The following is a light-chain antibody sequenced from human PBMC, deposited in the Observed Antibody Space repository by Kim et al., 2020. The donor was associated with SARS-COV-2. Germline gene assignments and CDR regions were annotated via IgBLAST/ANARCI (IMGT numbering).Light chain of an antibody. CDR2: GAS. V-gene: IGKV3-20*01. J-gene: IGKJ4*01. Sequence: EIVLTQSPGTLSLSPGERATLSCRASQSVSSSYLAWYQQKPGQAPRLLIYGASSRATGIPDRFSGSGSGTDLTLTISRLEPEDFAVYYCQQYGSSPTFGGGTKVDIK. CDR1: QSVSSSY. CDR3: QQYGSSPT.